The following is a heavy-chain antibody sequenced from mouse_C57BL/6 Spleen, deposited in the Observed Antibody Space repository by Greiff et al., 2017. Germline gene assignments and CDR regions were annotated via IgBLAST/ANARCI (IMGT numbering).Heavy chain of an antibody. Sequence: EVQLQQSGAELVRPGASVKLSCTASGFNIKDYYMHWVKQRPEQGLEWIGRIDPEDGDTEYASKFQGKATMTADPSSHTAYLQLSSLTSEDTAVYYCTRQPKLRGAMDYWGQGTSVTVSS. CDR3: TRQPKLRGAMDY. V-gene: IGHV14-1*01. J-gene: IGHJ4*01. CDR2: IDPEDGDT. CDR1: GFNIKDYY. D-gene: IGHD3-2*02.